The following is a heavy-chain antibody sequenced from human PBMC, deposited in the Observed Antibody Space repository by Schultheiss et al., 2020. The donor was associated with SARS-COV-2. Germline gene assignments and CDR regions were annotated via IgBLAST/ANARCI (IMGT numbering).Heavy chain of an antibody. V-gene: IGHV1-8*01. J-gene: IGHJ4*02. Sequence: ASVKVSCKASGYTFTSYDINWVRQAPGQGLEWMGIINPSGGSTSYAQKFQGRVTMTRNTSISTAYMELSSLRSEDTAVYYCARGQSMQWLVPLGDYWDQGTLVTVSS. CDR2: INPSGGST. CDR1: GYTFTSYD. D-gene: IGHD6-19*01. CDR3: ARGQSMQWLVPLGDY.